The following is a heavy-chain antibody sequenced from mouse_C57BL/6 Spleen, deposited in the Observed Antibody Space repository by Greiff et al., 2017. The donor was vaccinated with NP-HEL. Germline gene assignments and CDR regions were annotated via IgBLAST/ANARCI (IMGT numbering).Heavy chain of an antibody. Sequence: EVNVVESGGGLVKPGGSLKLSCAASGFTFSDYGMHWVRQAPEKGLEWVAYISSGSSTIYYADTVKGRFTISRDNAKNTLFLQMTSLRSEDTAMYYCARGGGNLFAYWGQGTLVTVSA. CDR2: ISSGSSTI. J-gene: IGHJ3*01. D-gene: IGHD2-1*01. V-gene: IGHV5-17*01. CDR1: GFTFSDYG. CDR3: ARGGGNLFAY.